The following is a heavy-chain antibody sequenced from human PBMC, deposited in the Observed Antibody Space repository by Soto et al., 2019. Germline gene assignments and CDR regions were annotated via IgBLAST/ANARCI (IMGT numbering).Heavy chain of an antibody. CDR1: GDSISGYY. CDR2: IYSSGNA. J-gene: IGHJ3*01. CDR3: ARGDVFDL. Sequence: QVQLQESGPGLVKPSETVSLICTVSGDSISGYYWSWIRQPAGKGLEWIGRIYSSGNANYNPSLKSRVSMSVDMSKNQFSLKVTSVTAADTAMNYCARGDVFDLWGQGTKGTVSS. V-gene: IGHV4-4*07.